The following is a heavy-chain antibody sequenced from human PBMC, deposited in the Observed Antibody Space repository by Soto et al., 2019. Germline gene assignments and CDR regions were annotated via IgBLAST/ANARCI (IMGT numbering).Heavy chain of an antibody. CDR3: LRAARASYGTGDS. CDR2: AISTLGTA. D-gene: IGHD3-10*01. J-gene: IGHJ4*02. Sequence: QVQLVQSGAEVKKPGSSVKVSCKASGGTVNSYTISWVRQAPGQGLEWMGRAISTLGTAQYAQKFQGRVTLTADTFTGTGYLVLSSLRYDDAAVYYCLRAARASYGTGDSWGQGTLVTVSS. V-gene: IGHV1-69*08. CDR1: GGTVNSYT.